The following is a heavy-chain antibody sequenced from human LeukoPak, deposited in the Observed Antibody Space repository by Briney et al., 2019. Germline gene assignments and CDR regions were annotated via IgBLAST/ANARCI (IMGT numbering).Heavy chain of an antibody. Sequence: PSETLSLTCTVSGGSISSGSYYWSWIRQPGGKGLEWIGRIYTSGSTNYNPSLKSRVTISVDTSKNQFSLKLSSVTAADTAVYYCARERITMVRGVIIIRAAPQYNWFDPWGQGTLVTVSS. D-gene: IGHD3-10*01. J-gene: IGHJ5*02. CDR2: IYTSGST. CDR3: ARERITMVRGVIIIRAAPQYNWFDP. V-gene: IGHV4-61*02. CDR1: GGSISSGSYY.